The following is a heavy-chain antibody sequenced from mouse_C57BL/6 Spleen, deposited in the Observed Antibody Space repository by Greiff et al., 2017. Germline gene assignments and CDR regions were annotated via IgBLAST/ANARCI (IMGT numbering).Heavy chain of an antibody. CDR1: GYTFTSYD. V-gene: IGHV1-85*01. CDR2: IYPSDGST. J-gene: IGHJ4*01. D-gene: IGHD4-1*01. Sequence: VQLQQSGPELVKPGASVKLSCKASGYTFTSYDINWVKQRPGQGLEWIGWIYPSDGSTKYNEKFKGKATLTVYTSSSTAYMELHSLTSEDSAVYFCARPTGTFDAMDYWGQGASVTVSS. CDR3: ARPTGTFDAMDY.